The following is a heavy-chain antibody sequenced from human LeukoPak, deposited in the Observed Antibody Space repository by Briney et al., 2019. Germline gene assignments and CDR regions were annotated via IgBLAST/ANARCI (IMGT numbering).Heavy chain of an antibody. CDR2: ISGSGGGT. D-gene: IGHD3-22*01. CDR3: AFRGRVTMIVETFDY. V-gene: IGHV3-23*01. CDR1: GFTLSSYG. Sequence: PGGSLRLSCAASGFTLSSYGMSWVRQAPGKGLEWVSAISGSGGGTYYADCVKGRLTISRDNSKNKVYLQMNSLRAEDTAVYYCAFRGRVTMIVETFDYWGQGTLVTVSS. J-gene: IGHJ4*02.